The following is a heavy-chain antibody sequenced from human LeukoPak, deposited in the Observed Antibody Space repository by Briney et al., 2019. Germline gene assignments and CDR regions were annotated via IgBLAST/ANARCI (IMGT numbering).Heavy chain of an antibody. CDR1: GVSFSGYY. CDR3: ARAGATVSCDY. J-gene: IGHJ4*02. Sequence: SETLSLTCAVYGVSFSGYYWSWIRQPPGKGLEWIGEINHSGSTNYNPSLKSRVTISVDTSKNQFSLKLSSVTAADTAVYYCARAGATVSCDYWGQGTLVTVSS. V-gene: IGHV4-34*01. CDR2: INHSGST. D-gene: IGHD1-26*01.